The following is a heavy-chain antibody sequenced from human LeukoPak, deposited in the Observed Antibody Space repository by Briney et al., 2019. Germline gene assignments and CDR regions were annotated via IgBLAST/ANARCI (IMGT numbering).Heavy chain of an antibody. J-gene: IGHJ4*02. Sequence: GGSLDLPFPASGFPFVIYALTGFGKAQGKGREGFSGISWNSGSIGYADSAKGRFTISRDNAKNSLYVQMNSLRAEDTALYYCAKGLSGMKTYYFDYWGQGTLVTVSS. CDR3: AKGLSGMKTYYFDY. V-gene: IGHV3-9*01. CDR2: ISWNSGSI. CDR1: GFPFVIYA. D-gene: IGHD1-26*01.